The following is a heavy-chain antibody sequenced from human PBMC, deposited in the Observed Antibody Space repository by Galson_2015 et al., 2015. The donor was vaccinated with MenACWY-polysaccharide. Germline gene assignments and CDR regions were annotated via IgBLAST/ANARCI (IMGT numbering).Heavy chain of an antibody. CDR1: GFVFDDHA. D-gene: IGHD2-15*01. CDR2: INQPGRDK. J-gene: IGHJ4*02. CDR3: ARPSSGGSYYND. V-gene: IGHV3-7*01. Sequence: SLRLSCAASGFVFDDHAMHWVRQAPGKGLEWVANINQPGRDKYYVDSVRGRFTISRDNAKNSVYLQMDSLRAEDTAVYYCARPSSGGSYYNDWGQGTLVTVSS.